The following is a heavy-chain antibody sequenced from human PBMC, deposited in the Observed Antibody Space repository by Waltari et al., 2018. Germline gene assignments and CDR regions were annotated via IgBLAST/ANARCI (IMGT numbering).Heavy chain of an antibody. CDR3: VRHARTTSGGKHFDH. CDR1: GDSDSSSSYC. V-gene: IGHV4-39*01. CDR2: MYYSGST. Sequence: QLQLQESGPGLVKASETPSLTCTVPGDSDSSSSYCWGWVRLPPGKGLEWIGNMYYSGSTYYNPSLKSRVTISGDTSKSQFSLKLSSVTAADTSMYYCVRHARTTSGGKHFDHWGQGMLVTVSP. D-gene: IGHD2-15*01. J-gene: IGHJ4*02.